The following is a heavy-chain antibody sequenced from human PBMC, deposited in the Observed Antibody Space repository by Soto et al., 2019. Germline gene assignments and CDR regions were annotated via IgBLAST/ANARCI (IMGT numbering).Heavy chain of an antibody. CDR3: ARNVPVTALGY. V-gene: IGHV3-66*01. D-gene: IGHD2-21*02. Sequence: EVRLVESGGGLVQPGGSLRLSCAASGVTVGNNYMSWVRQAPGKGLEWVSGTYSGGDRRYADSVKGRFTMSRDSTKNTVYLQMHSMRAEDTAVYFCARNVPVTALGYWGQGSLVTVSS. CDR2: TYSGGDR. J-gene: IGHJ4*02. CDR1: GVTVGNNY.